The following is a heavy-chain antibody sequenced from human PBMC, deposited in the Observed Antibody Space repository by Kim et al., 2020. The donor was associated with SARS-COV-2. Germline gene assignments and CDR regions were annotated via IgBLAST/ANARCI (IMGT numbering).Heavy chain of an antibody. V-gene: IGHV4-31*03. CDR3: ARVLMVRGVIINDY. D-gene: IGHD3-10*01. CDR2: IYYSGST. J-gene: IGHJ4*02. Sequence: TLSLTCTVSGGSISSGGYYWSWIRQHPGKGLEWIGYIYYSGSTYYNPSLKSRVTISVDTSKNQFSLKLSSVTAADTAVYYCARVLMVRGVIINDYWGQGTLVTVS. CDR1: GGSISSGGYY.